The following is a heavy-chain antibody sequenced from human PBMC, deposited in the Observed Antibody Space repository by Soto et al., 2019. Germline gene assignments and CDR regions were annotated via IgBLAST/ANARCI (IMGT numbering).Heavy chain of an antibody. J-gene: IGHJ4*02. D-gene: IGHD3-22*01. Sequence: ETLSLTCTVSGGSVSSGSYYWSWIRQPPGKGLEWIGYIYSIGSTNYSPSLKSRVSMSLDTSKNQFSLKLRSVTAADTAVYYCARTYYFDSSGFGWGQGTLVTVSS. CDR2: IYSIGST. CDR3: ARTYYFDSSGFG. V-gene: IGHV4-61*01. CDR1: GGSVSSGSYY.